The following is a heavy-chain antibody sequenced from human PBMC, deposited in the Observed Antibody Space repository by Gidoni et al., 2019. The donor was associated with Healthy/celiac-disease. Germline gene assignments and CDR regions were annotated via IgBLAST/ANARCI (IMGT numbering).Heavy chain of an antibody. CDR2: IYSGGST. V-gene: IGHV3-66*01. J-gene: IGHJ4*02. D-gene: IGHD5-18*01. CDR3: AREARTAMDPKTFDY. CDR1: GFTVSSNY. Sequence: EVQLVESGGGRVQPGGSLRLSCAASGFTVSSNYMSWVRQAPGKGLEWVSVIYSGGSTYYADSVKGRFTTSRDNSKNTLYLQMNSLRAEDTAVYYCAREARTAMDPKTFDYWGQGTLVTVSS.